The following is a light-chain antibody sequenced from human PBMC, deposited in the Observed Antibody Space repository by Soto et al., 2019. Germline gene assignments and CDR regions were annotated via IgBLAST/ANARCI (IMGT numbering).Light chain of an antibody. CDR3: SSYTSSSTVL. CDR1: SSDVGGYNY. CDR2: DVS. V-gene: IGLV2-14*01. Sequence: QAVVTQPASVSGSPGQSITISCTGTSSDVGGYNYVSWYQQHPGKAPKLTIYDVSNRPSGVSNRFSGSKSGNTASLTISGLQAEDEADYYCSSYTSSSTVLFGGGTKVTVL. J-gene: IGLJ2*01.